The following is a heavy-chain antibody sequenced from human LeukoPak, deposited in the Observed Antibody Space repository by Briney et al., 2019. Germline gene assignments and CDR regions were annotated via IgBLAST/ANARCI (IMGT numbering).Heavy chain of an antibody. V-gene: IGHV1-18*04. J-gene: IGHJ5*02. CDR3: ARVKGCSGGSCHLQGNWFDP. D-gene: IGHD2-15*01. CDR2: INSYNGNT. Sequence: ASVKVSCKASGYTFTSYGISWVRQAPGQGLEWMGWINSYNGNTDYAQNLQGRVTMTTDTSTNAAYMELRSLRSDDTAVYYCARVKGCSGGSCHLQGNWFDPWGQGTPVTVSS. CDR1: GYTFTSYG.